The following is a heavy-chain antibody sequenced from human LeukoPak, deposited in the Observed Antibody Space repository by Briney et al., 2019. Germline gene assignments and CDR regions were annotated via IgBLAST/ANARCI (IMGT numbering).Heavy chain of an antibody. Sequence: SETLSLTCTVSGGSISSGGYYWSWIRQPPGKGLEWIGYIYHSGSTYYNPSLKSRDTISVDRSKNQFSLKLSSVTAADTAVYYCARDWTPYGIDYWGQGTLVTVSS. D-gene: IGHD3-10*01. V-gene: IGHV4-30-2*01. CDR1: GGSISSGGYY. J-gene: IGHJ4*02. CDR3: ARDWTPYGIDY. CDR2: IYHSGST.